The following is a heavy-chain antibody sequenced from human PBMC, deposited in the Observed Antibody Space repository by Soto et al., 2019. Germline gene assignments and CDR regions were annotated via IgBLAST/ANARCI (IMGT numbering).Heavy chain of an antibody. D-gene: IGHD3-22*01. CDR1: GYTFTGYY. V-gene: IGHV1-2*04. Sequence: ASVKVSCKASGYTFTGYYMHWVRQAPGQGLEWMGWINPNSGGTNYAQKFQGWVTMTRDTSISTAYMELSSLRSDDTAVYYCASEYWDDSTCNGSDYWGQGTLVTRSS. J-gene: IGHJ4*02. CDR2: INPNSGGT. CDR3: ASEYWDDSTCNGSDY.